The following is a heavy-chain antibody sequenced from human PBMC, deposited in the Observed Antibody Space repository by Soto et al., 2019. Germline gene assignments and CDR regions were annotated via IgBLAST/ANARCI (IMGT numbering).Heavy chain of an antibody. Sequence: QVQLVQSGAEVKKPGSSVKVSCKASGGTFSSYTISWVRQAPGQGLEWMGRSIPILGIANYAQQFQGRVTITADKSTSTAYMELSSLRSEDTAVYYCARDGATSLIDEYYYYCYIDFWVKGTTVTVSS. V-gene: IGHV1-69*08. CDR1: GGTFSSYT. J-gene: IGHJ6*03. CDR3: ARDGATSLIDEYYYYCYIDF. D-gene: IGHD5-12*01. CDR2: SIPILGIA.